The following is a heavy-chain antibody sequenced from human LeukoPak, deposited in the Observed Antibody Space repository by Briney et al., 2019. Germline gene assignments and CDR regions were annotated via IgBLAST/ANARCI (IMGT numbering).Heavy chain of an antibody. J-gene: IGHJ3*02. CDR2: MYSAGNT. CDR1: GFTVSSNY. D-gene: IGHD3-22*01. CDR3: ASPSSGQSFDI. V-gene: IGHV3-53*01. Sequence: AGGSLRLSCAASGFTVSSNYMSWVRQAPGKGLEWVSVMYSAGNTYYADSVKGRFTISRDKSKNTLYLQMNSLKADDTAVYYCASPSSGQSFDIWGQGTMVTVSS.